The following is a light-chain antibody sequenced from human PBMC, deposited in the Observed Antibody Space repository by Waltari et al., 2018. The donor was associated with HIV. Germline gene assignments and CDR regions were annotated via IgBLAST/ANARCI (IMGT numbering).Light chain of an antibody. CDR2: DVF. V-gene: IGLV2-14*01. CDR3: SSFTRANTVV. J-gene: IGLJ3*02. CDR1: SRDIGGYKY. Sequence: QPAPSQPASVSGSPGRSIPITCTGRSRDIGGYKYVSWYQHFPGKAPKLIFYDVFHRPLGVSDRFSGSKSANTASLTISGLQPDDEGDYYCSSFTRANTVVFGGGTKLTVL.